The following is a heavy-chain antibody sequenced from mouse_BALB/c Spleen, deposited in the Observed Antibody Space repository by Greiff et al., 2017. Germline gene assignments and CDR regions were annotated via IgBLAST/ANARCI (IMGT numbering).Heavy chain of an antibody. CDR2: IRNKANGYTT. V-gene: IGHV7-3*02. CDR1: GFTFTDYY. J-gene: IGHJ1*01. D-gene: IGHD1-2*01. Sequence: EVMLVESGGGLVQPGGSLRLSCATSGFTFTDYYMSWVRQPPGKALEWLGFIRNKANGYTTEYSASVKGRFTISRDNSQSILYLQMNTLRAEDSATYYCARDRPITTGDWYFDVWGAGTTVTVSS. CDR3: ARDRPITTGDWYFDV.